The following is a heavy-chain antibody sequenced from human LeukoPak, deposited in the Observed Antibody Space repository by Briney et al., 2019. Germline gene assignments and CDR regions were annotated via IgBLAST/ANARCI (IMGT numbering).Heavy chain of an antibody. Sequence: SETLSLTCTVSGGSMSNYYWYWIRQPAGMGLEWIGRIHTSGSTNYNSSLKSRVIISVDTSKNQFSLKLSSVTAADMAVYYCARDCSSAGCYSPSLDVWGQGTTVTVSS. CDR1: GGSMSNYY. CDR2: IHTSGST. V-gene: IGHV4-4*07. J-gene: IGHJ6*02. CDR3: ARDCSSAGCYSPSLDV. D-gene: IGHD2-2*01.